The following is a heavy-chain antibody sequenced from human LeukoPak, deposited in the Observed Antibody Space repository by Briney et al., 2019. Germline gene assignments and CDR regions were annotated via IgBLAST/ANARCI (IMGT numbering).Heavy chain of an antibody. J-gene: IGHJ4*02. V-gene: IGHV4-31*03. CDR1: GGSISSGGYY. CDR2: IYYSGST. CDR3: ARAVVPAAFDY. Sequence: PSGTLSLTCTVSGGSISSGGYYWSWTRQHPGKGLEWIGYIYYSGSTYYNPSLKSRVTISVDTSKNQFSLKLSSVTAADTAVYYCARAVVPAAFDYWGQGTLVTVSS. D-gene: IGHD2-2*01.